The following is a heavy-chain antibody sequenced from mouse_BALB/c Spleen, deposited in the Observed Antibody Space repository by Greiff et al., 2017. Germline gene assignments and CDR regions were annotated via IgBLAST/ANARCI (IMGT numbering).Heavy chain of an antibody. CDR3: ARSKPIYYDYDRWFAY. Sequence: QVQLKQSGAELARPGASVKMSCKASGYTFTSYTMHWVKQRPGQGLEWIGYINPSSGYTNYNQKFKDKATLTADKSSSTAYMQLSSLTSEDSAVYYCARSKPIYYDYDRWFAYWGQGTLVTVSA. D-gene: IGHD2-4*01. V-gene: IGHV1-4*01. J-gene: IGHJ3*01. CDR1: GYTFTSYT. CDR2: INPSSGYT.